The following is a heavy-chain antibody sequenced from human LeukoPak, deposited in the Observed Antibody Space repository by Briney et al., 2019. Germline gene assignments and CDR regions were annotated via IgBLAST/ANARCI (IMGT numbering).Heavy chain of an antibody. D-gene: IGHD3-10*01. J-gene: IGHJ5*02. V-gene: IGHV3-11*01. CDR2: ISPSGTTT. CDR1: GFTVSSNY. Sequence: GGSLRLSCAASGFTVSSNYMSWVRQAPGKGLEWVSYISPSGTTTYYADSVKGRFTISRDNAKNSLYLQMNSLRAEDTAVYYCARGSSWGGAPWGQGTLVTVSS. CDR3: ARGSSWGGAP.